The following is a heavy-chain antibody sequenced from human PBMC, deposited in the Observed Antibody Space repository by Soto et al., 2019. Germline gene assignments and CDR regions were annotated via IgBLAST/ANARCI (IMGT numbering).Heavy chain of an antibody. Sequence: ASVKVSGKASGYTFTGYYMHWVRQAPGQGLEWMGWINPNSGGTNYAQKFQGRVTMTRDTSISTAYMELSRLRSDDTAVYYCARGPQYSSSWYNWFDPWGQGTLVTVSS. V-gene: IGHV1-2*02. CDR1: GYTFTGYY. CDR2: INPNSGGT. D-gene: IGHD6-13*01. J-gene: IGHJ5*02. CDR3: ARGPQYSSSWYNWFDP.